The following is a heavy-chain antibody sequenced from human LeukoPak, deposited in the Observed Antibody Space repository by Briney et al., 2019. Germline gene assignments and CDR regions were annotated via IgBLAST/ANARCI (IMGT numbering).Heavy chain of an antibody. V-gene: IGHV3-30*18. CDR3: AKHGGESYFFDY. J-gene: IGHJ4*02. D-gene: IGHD1-26*01. CDR1: GFTFSSYA. CDR2: ISYDGSNK. Sequence: GGSLRLSCAASGFTFSSYAMSWVRQAPGKGLEWVAVISYDGSNKYYADSVKGRFTISRDNSKNTLYLQMNSLRAEDTAVYYCAKHGGESYFFDYWGQGTLVTVSS.